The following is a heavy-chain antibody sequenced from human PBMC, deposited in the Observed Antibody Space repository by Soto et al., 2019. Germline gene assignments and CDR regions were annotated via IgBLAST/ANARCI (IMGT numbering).Heavy chain of an antibody. CDR3: APLCV. CDR2: ISGSDNST. V-gene: IGHV3-23*01. J-gene: IGHJ6*04. CDR1: GFTFSSYA. Sequence: EVQLLESGGGLVQPGGSLRLSCAASGFTFSSYAMSWVRQAPGKGLEWVSAISGSDNSTYYADSVKGRFTISRDNSKNTLYLQMSSLRADATPVYYCAPLCVWGDRATVTASP.